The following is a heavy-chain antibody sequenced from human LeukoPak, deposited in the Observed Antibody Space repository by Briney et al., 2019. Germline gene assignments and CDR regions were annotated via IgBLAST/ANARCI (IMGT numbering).Heavy chain of an antibody. J-gene: IGHJ4*02. D-gene: IGHD5-18*01. CDR1: GGSISSYS. Sequence: SETLSLTCTVSGGSISSYSWSWIRQPPGKGLEWIGYIYHSGRTFYNPSLESRVTISVDTSKNQISLEVTSVTAADTAVYYCARDGGYGHYDYWGRGTLVTVSS. CDR3: ARDGGYGHYDY. V-gene: IGHV4-59*12. CDR2: IYHSGRT.